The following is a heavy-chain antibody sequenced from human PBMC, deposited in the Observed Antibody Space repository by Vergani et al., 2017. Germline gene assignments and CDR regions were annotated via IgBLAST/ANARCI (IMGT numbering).Heavy chain of an antibody. V-gene: IGHV4-31*03. Sequence: QVQLQESGPGLVKPSQTLSLTCTVSGGSISSGGYYWSWIRQHPGKGLEWIGYIYYSGSTNYNPSLKSRVTISVDTSKNQFSLKLSSVTAADTAVYYCARLCTSVADLYYYYMDVWGKGTTVTVSS. CDR1: GGSISSGGYY. CDR3: ARLCTSVADLYYYYMDV. J-gene: IGHJ6*03. D-gene: IGHD6-19*01. CDR2: IYYSGST.